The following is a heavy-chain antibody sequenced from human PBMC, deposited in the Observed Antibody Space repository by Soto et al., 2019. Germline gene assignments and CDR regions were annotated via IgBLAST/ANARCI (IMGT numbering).Heavy chain of an antibody. V-gene: IGHV3-7*01. CDR3: ARDSYDYGDYDVFDY. CDR1: GFTFSSYW. D-gene: IGHD4-17*01. Sequence: GGSLRLSCAASGFTFSSYWMSWVRQAPGKGLEWVANIKQDGSEKYYVDSVKGRFTISRDNAKNSLYLQMNSLRAEDTAVYYCARDSYDYGDYDVFDYWGQGTQVTVSS. J-gene: IGHJ4*02. CDR2: IKQDGSEK.